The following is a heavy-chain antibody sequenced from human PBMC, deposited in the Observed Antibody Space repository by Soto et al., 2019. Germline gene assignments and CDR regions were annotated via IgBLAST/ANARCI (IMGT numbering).Heavy chain of an antibody. CDR2: ISAYNGNT. D-gene: IGHD6-19*01. J-gene: IGHJ4*02. CDR3: ARDRDISGVYYFDY. Sequence: ASVKVSCKASGYTFTSYGISWVRQAPGQGLEWMGWISAYNGNTNYAQKLQGRVTMTTDTSTSTAYMELSSLNSEDTAVYYCARDRDISGVYYFDYWGPGTLVTVSS. V-gene: IGHV1-18*01. CDR1: GYTFTSYG.